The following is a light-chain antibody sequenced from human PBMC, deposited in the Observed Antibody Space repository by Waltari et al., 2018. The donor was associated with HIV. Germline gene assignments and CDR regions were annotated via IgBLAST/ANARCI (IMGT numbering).Light chain of an antibody. V-gene: IGKV3-20*01. Sequence: EIVLTQSPGTLSLSPGGRATLSCRASQSVSSSYLAWYQQKPGRAPRLLIYGASSRATGIPDRFSGSESGTDFTLTISRLEPEDFAVYYCQQYGRSPYTFGQGTKLEIK. J-gene: IGKJ2*01. CDR1: QSVSSSY. CDR3: QQYGRSPYT. CDR2: GAS.